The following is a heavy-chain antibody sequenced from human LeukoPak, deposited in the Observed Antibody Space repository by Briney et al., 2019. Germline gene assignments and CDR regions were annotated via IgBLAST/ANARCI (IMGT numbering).Heavy chain of an antibody. D-gene: IGHD3-16*01. J-gene: IGHJ6*03. CDR2: IIPIFGTA. V-gene: IGHV1-69*13. CDR1: GGTFSSYA. Sequence: SVKVSCKASGGTFSSYAISWVRQAPGQGLEWMGGIIPIFGTANYAQKFQGRVTITADESTSTAYMELSSLRSEDTAAYYCARAPGGRLSDYYMDVWGKGTTVTVSS. CDR3: ARAPGGRLSDYYMDV.